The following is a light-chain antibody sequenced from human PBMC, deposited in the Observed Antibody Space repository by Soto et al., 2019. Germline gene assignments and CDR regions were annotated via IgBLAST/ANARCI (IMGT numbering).Light chain of an antibody. V-gene: IGKV3-15*01. J-gene: IGKJ5*01. CDR1: QSVSIN. CDR2: GVS. CDR3: QQYNNWPFT. Sequence: EIVMTQSPATLSVSPGERATLSCRASQSVSINLAWYQQKPGQAPRLLIYGVSTRDTGVPDRFSGSASGTEFTLTISSLQSEDFAVYFCQQYNNWPFTFGRRRLPEIK.